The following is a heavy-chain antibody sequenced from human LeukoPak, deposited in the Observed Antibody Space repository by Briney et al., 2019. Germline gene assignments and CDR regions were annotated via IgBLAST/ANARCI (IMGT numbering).Heavy chain of an antibody. J-gene: IGHJ6*02. CDR1: GYTLTELS. V-gene: IGHV1-24*01. CDR2: FDPEDGET. D-gene: IGHD3-3*01. Sequence: ASVKVSCKVSGYTLTELSMHWVRQAPGKGLEWMGGFDPEDGETIYAQKFQGRVTMTEDTSTDTAYMELSSLRPEDTAVYYCATALRSPQPQYYDFWSGYYYLSHHYGMDVWGQGTTVTVSS. CDR3: ATALRSPQPQYYDFWSGYYYLSHHYGMDV.